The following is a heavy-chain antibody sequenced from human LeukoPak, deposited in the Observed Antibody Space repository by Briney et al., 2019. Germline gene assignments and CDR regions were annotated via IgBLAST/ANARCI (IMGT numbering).Heavy chain of an antibody. J-gene: IGHJ4*02. CDR1: GDSISSSY. CDR2: VYYTGSS. CDR3: ARERVYCSGGSCYSFVLDY. V-gene: IGHV4-59*01. D-gene: IGHD2-15*01. Sequence: SETLSLTCTVSGDSISSSYWSWIRQPPGKGLEWIGYVYYTGSSYYNPSLKSRVTISVDTSKNQFSLKLSSVTAADTAVYYCARERVYCSGGSCYSFVLDYWGQGTLVTVSS.